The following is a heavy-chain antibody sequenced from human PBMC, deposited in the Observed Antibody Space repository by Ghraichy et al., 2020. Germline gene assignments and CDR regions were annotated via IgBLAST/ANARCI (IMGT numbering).Heavy chain of an antibody. Sequence: GGSLRLSCEASGFTFHDYTMHWVRLAPGKGLEWVSLAAGTTHYADSVKGRFTVSRDNSKNSLYLQMTSLRSEDTALYYCAKDTPGYPGKALMDWGQGTLVTVSS. V-gene: IGHV3-43*01. D-gene: IGHD5-12*01. CDR1: GFTFHDYT. CDR3: AKDTPGYPGKALMD. J-gene: IGHJ4*02. CDR2: AAGTT.